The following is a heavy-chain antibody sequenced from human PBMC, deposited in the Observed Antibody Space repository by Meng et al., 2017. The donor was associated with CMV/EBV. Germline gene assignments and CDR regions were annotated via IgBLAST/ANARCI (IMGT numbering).Heavy chain of an antibody. D-gene: IGHD2-2*01. V-gene: IGHV1-8*01. CDR1: GYTFTSYD. J-gene: IGHJ4*02. CDR2: MNPNSGNT. CDR3: ARSVVVVPAAPLRAYFDY. Sequence: ASVKVSCKASGYTFTSYDINWVRQATGQGLEWMGWMNPNSGNTGYAQKFQGRVTMTRNTSISTAYMELSSLRSEDTAGYYCARSVVVVPAAPLRAYFDYWGQGTLVTVSS.